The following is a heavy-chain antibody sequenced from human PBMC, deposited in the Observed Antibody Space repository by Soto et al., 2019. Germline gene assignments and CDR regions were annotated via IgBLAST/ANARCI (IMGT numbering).Heavy chain of an antibody. J-gene: IGHJ4*02. CDR2: IWYDGSNK. V-gene: IGHV3-33*01. D-gene: IGHD5-18*01. CDR1: GFTFSSYG. CDR3: ARGSRGYSYGSIDY. Sequence: QVQLVESGGGVVQPGRSLRLSCAASGFTFSSYGMHWVRQAPSKGLEWVAVIWYDGSNKYYADSVKGRFTISRDNSKNTLYLQMNSLRAEDTAVYYCARGSRGYSYGSIDYWGQGTLVTVSS.